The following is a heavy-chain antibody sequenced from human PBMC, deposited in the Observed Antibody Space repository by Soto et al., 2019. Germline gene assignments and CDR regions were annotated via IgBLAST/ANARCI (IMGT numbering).Heavy chain of an antibody. CDR2: ISSSGSTI. D-gene: IGHD5-18*01. J-gene: IGHJ4*02. CDR3: AREGDSYGIDY. Sequence: GGSLRLSCAASGFTFSSYSMNWVRQAPGKGLEWVSYISSSGSTIYYADSVKGRFTISRDNAKNSLYLQMNSLRAEDPAVYYCAREGDSYGIDYWGQGTLVTVSS. V-gene: IGHV3-48*04. CDR1: GFTFSSYS.